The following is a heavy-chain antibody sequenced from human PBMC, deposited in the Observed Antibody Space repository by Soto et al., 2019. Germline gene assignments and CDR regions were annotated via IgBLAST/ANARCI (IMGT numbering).Heavy chain of an antibody. V-gene: IGHV3-33*08. CDR3: ARAGHYGSGSYDAFDI. J-gene: IGHJ3*02. D-gene: IGHD3-10*01. CDR2: IWYDGSNK. Sequence: GGSLRLSCAASGFTFSSYGMHWVRQAPGKGLEWVAVIWYDGSNKYYADSVKGRFTISRDNSKNTLYLQMNSLRAEDTAVYYCARAGHYGSGSYDAFDIWGQGTMVTVSS. CDR1: GFTFSSYG.